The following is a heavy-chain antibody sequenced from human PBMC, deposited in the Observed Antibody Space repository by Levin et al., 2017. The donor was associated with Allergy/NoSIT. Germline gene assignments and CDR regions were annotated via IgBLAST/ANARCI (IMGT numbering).Heavy chain of an antibody. J-gene: IGHJ6*02. V-gene: IGHV4-59*01. D-gene: IGHD2-15*01. CDR1: GASISDYY. Sequence: PSETLSLTCTVSGASISDYYWSWIRQPPGRGLEWIGDIYFSGKTNSKPSLKRRVTISIHSSKKQFSLNLTSVTAADTAVYFCARELGGAYGAYYGVDVWGQGTTVTVSS. CDR2: IYFSGKT. CDR3: ARELGGAYGAYYGVDV.